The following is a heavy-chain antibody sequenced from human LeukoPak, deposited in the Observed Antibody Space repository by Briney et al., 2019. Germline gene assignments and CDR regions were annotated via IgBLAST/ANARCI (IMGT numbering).Heavy chain of an antibody. Sequence: PGRSLRLSCAASGFTFSSYSMNWVRHAPGKGLEWVSSISSSSSYIYYADSVKGRFTISRDNAKNSLYLQMNSLRAEDTAVYYCARDVSGEAVAAPGYWGQGTLVTVSS. V-gene: IGHV3-21*01. CDR3: ARDVSGEAVAAPGY. J-gene: IGHJ4*02. D-gene: IGHD6-19*01. CDR1: GFTFSSYS. CDR2: ISSSSSYI.